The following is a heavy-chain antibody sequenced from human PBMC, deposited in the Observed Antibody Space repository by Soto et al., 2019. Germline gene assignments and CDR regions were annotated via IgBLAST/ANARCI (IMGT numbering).Heavy chain of an antibody. Sequence: QVQLQESGSGLVKPSQTLSLTCAVSGGYFLSGGYSWSWIRQPPGQVLEWIGTAYPRGSTYYDPSLKSRVTISLDLSKNQFSLNLNSVTAADTAVYYCTRVAGSGWYDAWGQGTLVTVSS. D-gene: IGHD6-19*01. CDR1: GGYFLSGGYS. CDR2: AYPRGST. CDR3: TRVAGSGWYDA. V-gene: IGHV4-30-2*01. J-gene: IGHJ5*02.